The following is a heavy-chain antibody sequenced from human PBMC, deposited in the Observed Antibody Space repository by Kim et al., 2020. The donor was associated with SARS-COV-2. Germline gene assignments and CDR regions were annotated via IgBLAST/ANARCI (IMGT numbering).Heavy chain of an antibody. D-gene: IGHD3-10*01. J-gene: IGHJ5*02. CDR2: ISGSGRST. V-gene: IGHV3-23*01. CDR3: AKDEIAMVRGVLNP. CDR1: GFTFSNYA. Sequence: GGSLRLSCAASGFTFSNYAMSWVRQAPGKGLEWFSAISGSGRSTYHADSVKGRLTISRDNSKITLYLQMNSLRAEDTAVYYCAKDEIAMVRGVLNPWGQGTLVTVSS.